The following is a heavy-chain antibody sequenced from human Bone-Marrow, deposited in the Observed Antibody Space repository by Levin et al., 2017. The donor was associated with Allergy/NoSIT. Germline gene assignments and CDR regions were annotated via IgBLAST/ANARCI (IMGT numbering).Heavy chain of an antibody. CDR3: ARLHSSGWYYFDS. V-gene: IGHV4-31*03. CDR1: GDSINSGGNY. D-gene: IGHD6-19*01. CDR2: IFFSGNA. J-gene: IGHJ4*02. Sequence: PSETLSLTCTVSGDSINSGGNYWGWIRQRPGKGLEWIGFIFFSGNAFYNSSLKNRVTISVDTSKNLFSMKLTSVTAADTAVYFCARLHSSGWYYFDSWGQGTQVTVSS.